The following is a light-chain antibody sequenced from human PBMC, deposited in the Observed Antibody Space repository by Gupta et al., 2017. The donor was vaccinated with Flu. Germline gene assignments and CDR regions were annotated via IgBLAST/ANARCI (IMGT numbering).Light chain of an antibody. CDR3: SSYTSDTRAVA. Sequence: ITISCTGTTSDAGGYNSVSWYQQRPGTAPKLMIYDVTNRPSGIANRFSGSKSGNTAALTISGLQVEDEADYYCSSYTSDTRAVAFGGGTKLTVL. V-gene: IGLV2-14*04. J-gene: IGLJ2*01. CDR1: TSDAGGYNS. CDR2: DVT.